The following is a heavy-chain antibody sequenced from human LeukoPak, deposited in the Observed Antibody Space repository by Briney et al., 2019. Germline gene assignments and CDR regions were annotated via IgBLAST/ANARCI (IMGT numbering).Heavy chain of an antibody. CDR2: IIPIFGTA. CDR3: ARRGLSGLGELSFYYFDY. J-gene: IGHJ4*02. CDR1: GGTFSSYA. V-gene: IGHV1-69*13. D-gene: IGHD3-16*02. Sequence: SVKVSCKASGGTFSSYAISWVRQAPGQGLEGMGGIIPIFGTANYAQKFQGRVTITADESTSTAYMELSSLRSEDTAVYYCARRGLSGLGELSFYYFDYWGQGTLVTVSS.